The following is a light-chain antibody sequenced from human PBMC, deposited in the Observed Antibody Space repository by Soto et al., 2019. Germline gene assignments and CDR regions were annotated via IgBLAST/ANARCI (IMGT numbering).Light chain of an antibody. Sequence: EIVMTQSPPTLSVSPGERATLSCRASQSVSSNLAWYQQKPGQAPRLLIYGASTRATGIPARFSGSGSGTEFTLTISSLQSEDFAVYYCQQYNNRPRTFGQGTKVDIK. J-gene: IGKJ1*01. V-gene: IGKV3-15*01. CDR2: GAS. CDR1: QSVSSN. CDR3: QQYNNRPRT.